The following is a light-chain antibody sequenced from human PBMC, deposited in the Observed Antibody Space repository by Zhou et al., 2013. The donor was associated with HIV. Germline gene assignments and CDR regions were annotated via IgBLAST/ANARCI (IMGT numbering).Light chain of an antibody. CDR1: QNINSW. Sequence: DIQMTQSPSTLSAFVGDRVTITCRASQNINSWLAWYQQKPGKAPKLLISKTSNLESGVPSRFSGSGSGTEFTLTITSLQPDDFGTFFCQQHHFYPVTFGPGTRLQV. CDR3: QQHHFYPVT. J-gene: IGKJ5*01. V-gene: IGKV1-5*03. CDR2: KTS.